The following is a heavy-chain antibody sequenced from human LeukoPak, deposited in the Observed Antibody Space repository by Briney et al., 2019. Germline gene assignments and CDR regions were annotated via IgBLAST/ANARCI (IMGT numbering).Heavy chain of an antibody. V-gene: IGHV3-53*04. D-gene: IGHD3-3*02. Sequence: GGSLRLSCAASGFTVSSNVMSWVRQAPGKGLQWVSGIYSGGSTYYADSVKGRFTISRHNSKNTLYLQMNSLRAEDTAVYYCARLYGTFLEWSPYFDYWGQGTLVTVSS. CDR3: ARLYGTFLEWSPYFDY. CDR1: GFTVSSNV. CDR2: IYSGGST. J-gene: IGHJ4*02.